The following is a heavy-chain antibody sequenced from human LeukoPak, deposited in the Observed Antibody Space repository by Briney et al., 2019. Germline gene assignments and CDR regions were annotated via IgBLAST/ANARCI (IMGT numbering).Heavy chain of an antibody. CDR3: ARGGEQQLVLVYFDY. Sequence: SETLSLTCAVYGGSFSGYYWSSIRQPPGKGLEWIGEINHSGSTNYNPSLKSRVTISVDTSKNQFSLKLSSVAAEDTAVYFCARGGEQQLVLVYFDYWGQGTLVTVSS. CDR2: INHSGST. CDR1: GGSFSGYY. D-gene: IGHD6-13*01. J-gene: IGHJ4*02. V-gene: IGHV4-34*01.